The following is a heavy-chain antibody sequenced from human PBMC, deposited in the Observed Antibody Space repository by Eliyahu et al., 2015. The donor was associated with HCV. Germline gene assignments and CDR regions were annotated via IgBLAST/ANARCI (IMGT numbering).Heavy chain of an antibody. D-gene: IGHD6-19*01. V-gene: IGHV4-59*01. CDR3: ASGGGGIAVAGTGGWFDP. J-gene: IGHJ5*02. CDR1: GGSXTTXY. CDR2: IHYSGST. Sequence: QVQLQESGPGLVKPSETLSLTCTVXGGSXTTXYWSWIRXPPGKGLEWIGYIHYSGSTNYNPSLKSRVTXSVDTSKNQFSLNLTSVTAADTAVYYCASGGGGIAVAGTGGWFDPWGQGTLVTVSS.